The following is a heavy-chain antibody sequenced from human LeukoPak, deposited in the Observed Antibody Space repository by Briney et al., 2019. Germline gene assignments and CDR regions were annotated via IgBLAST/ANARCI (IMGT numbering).Heavy chain of an antibody. CDR3: ARAGSGWSFDY. CDR2: IYYGGNT. D-gene: IGHD6-19*01. CDR1: GGTISGSY. V-gene: IGHV4-59*01. J-gene: IGHJ4*02. Sequence: SETLSLTCTVSGGTISGSYWSWLRQPPGKGLEWIGYIYYGGNTNYNPSLKSRVTISVDMSKNQFSLKLSSVTAADTAVYYCARAGSGWSFDYWGQGALVTVSS.